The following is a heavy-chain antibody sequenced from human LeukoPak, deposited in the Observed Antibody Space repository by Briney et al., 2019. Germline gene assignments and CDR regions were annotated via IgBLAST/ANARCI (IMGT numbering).Heavy chain of an antibody. CDR3: AKDRFRGCDY. J-gene: IGHJ4*02. D-gene: IGHD3-3*01. CDR1: GFSFSDYS. Sequence: GGSLRLSCEASGFSFSDYSMNWVRQAPGKGLEWVSYISSSTSTIYYADSVKGRFTISRDNSKNTLYLQMNSLRAEDTAVYYCAKDRFRGCDYWGQGTLVTVSS. V-gene: IGHV3-48*01. CDR2: ISSSTSTI.